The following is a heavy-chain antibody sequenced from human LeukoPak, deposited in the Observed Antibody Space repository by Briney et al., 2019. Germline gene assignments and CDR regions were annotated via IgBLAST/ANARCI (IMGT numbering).Heavy chain of an antibody. J-gene: IGHJ4*02. D-gene: IGHD2-8*01. V-gene: IGHV3-7*03. Sequence: GGSLRLSCAASGFTFSNYGMHWVRQTPGKGLEWVASIKEDGSERQYVDSVKGRFSISRDNTKGSLFLHLNSLRAEDTAVYYCARDLGYCTNGACHTRFDYWGQGTLVTVSS. CDR1: GFTFSNYG. CDR2: IKEDGSER. CDR3: ARDLGYCTNGACHTRFDY.